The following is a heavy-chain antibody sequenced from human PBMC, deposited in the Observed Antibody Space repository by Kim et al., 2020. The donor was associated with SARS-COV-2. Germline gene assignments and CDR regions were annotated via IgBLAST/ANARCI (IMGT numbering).Heavy chain of an antibody. CDR3: ARDRGITILWFFDC. Sequence: ADAGKDRFTINKDKSESTLYVQMSSLRAEDTAVYYCARDRGITILWFFDCWGQGTLVTVSS. D-gene: IGHD3-9*01. J-gene: IGHJ4*02. V-gene: IGHV3-30*07.